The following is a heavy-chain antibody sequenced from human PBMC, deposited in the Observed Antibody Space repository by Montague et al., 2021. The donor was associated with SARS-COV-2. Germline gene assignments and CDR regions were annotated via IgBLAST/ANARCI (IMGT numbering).Heavy chain of an antibody. D-gene: IGHD6-13*01. J-gene: IGHJ4*02. V-gene: IGHV4-39*02. CDR3: ARRVATAGIFDY. Sequence: SETLSPTCNVSGASIRSDSYYWGWVRQPPGKGLEWIGDIYSSGSTYYNPSLKSRVTISVDTSQNHVSLRLSSVTAADTAVYFCARRVATAGIFDYWGQGTLVTVSS. CDR2: IYSSGST. CDR1: GASIRSDSYY.